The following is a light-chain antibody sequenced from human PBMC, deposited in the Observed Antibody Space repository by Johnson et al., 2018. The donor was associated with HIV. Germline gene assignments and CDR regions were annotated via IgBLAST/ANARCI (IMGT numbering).Light chain of an antibody. CDR2: DNN. Sequence: QSVLTQPPSVSAAPGQKVTVSCSGSTSNIGNNYVSWYQQLPGTAPKLLIYDNNKRPSGIPDRFSGSKSGTSATLGINGLQTGDEADYYCGTWDSSLYAYVFGTGTRVTVL. CDR3: GTWDSSLYAYV. CDR1: TSNIGNNY. J-gene: IGLJ1*01. V-gene: IGLV1-51*01.